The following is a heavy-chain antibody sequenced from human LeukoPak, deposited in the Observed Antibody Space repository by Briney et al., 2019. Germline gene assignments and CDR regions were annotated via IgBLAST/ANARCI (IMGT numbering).Heavy chain of an antibody. CDR2: IWYDGSNK. D-gene: IGHD1-26*01. CDR3: ARELVGATESDAFDI. Sequence: PGGSLRLSCAASGFTFSSYGMHWVRQAPGKGLEWVAVIWYDGSNKYYADSVKGRFTISRDNSKNTLYLQMNSLRAEDMAVYYCARELVGATESDAFDIWGQGTMVTVSS. CDR1: GFTFSSYG. J-gene: IGHJ3*02. V-gene: IGHV3-33*01.